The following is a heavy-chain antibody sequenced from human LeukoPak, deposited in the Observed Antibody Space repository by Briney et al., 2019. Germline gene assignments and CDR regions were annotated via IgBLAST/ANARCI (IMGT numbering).Heavy chain of an antibody. J-gene: IGHJ4*02. CDR2: INHSGST. D-gene: IGHD4-23*01. CDR3: ARRLRWPGYYFDY. Sequence: SETLSLTCAVYGGSFSGYYWSWIRQPPGKGLEWIGEINHSGSTNYNPSLKSRVTISVDTSKNQFSLKLSSVTAADTAVYYCARRLRWPGYYFDYWGQGTLVTVSS. V-gene: IGHV4-34*01. CDR1: GGSFSGYY.